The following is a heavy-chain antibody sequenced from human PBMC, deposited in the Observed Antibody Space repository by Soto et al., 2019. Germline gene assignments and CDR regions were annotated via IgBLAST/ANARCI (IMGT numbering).Heavy chain of an antibody. V-gene: IGHV4-4*07. J-gene: IGHJ5*02. CDR3: VRDGKKTLRDWFDP. D-gene: IGHD1-1*01. Sequence: PSETLSLTCTVSGACISGFYLSWSWKSAGKGLEWIGRIYATGTTDYNPSLKSGVMMSVDTSKKQFSLKLRSVTAADTAVYYCVRDGKKTLRDWFDPWGQGISVTVSS. CDR2: IYATGTT. CDR1: GACISGFY.